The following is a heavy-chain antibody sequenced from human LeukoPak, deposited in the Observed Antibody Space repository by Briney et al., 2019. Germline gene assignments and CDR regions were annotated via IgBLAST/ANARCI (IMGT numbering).Heavy chain of an antibody. D-gene: IGHD4-23*01. Sequence: SETLSLTCTVSGGSITSDIFYWNWIRQHRGKGLEWIGSIHNSRGTSYNPSLESRLTISVDTSENQFFLKMSYVTAADTAMYYCGKVGGNSNSWGQGTLITVSS. J-gene: IGHJ5*02. CDR2: IHNSRGT. CDR1: GGSITSDIFY. CDR3: GKVGGNSNS. V-gene: IGHV4-31*03.